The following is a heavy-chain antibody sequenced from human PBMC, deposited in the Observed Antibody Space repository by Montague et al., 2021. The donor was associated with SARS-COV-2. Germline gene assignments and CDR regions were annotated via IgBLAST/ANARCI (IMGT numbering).Heavy chain of an antibody. D-gene: IGHD3-22*01. Sequence: SETLSLTCAVYGGSFSDNYWSWIRKPPGKGLEWIGEINHHGTSNYNQSLKSRVSISVDTSKNQFSLYLGSVTAADTAVYYCARGGQHFNMIVVVMTGGEYYFDYWGQGTLVTVSS. CDR2: INHHGTS. CDR1: GGSFSDNY. J-gene: IGHJ4*02. V-gene: IGHV4-34*01. CDR3: ARGGQHFNMIVVVMTGGEYYFDY.